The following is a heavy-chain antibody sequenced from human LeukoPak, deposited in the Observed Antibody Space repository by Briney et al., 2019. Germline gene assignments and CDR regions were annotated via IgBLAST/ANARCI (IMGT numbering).Heavy chain of an antibody. J-gene: IGHJ5*01. V-gene: IGHV3-48*01. Sequence: GGSLRLSCVASGFTFRSYGMSWVRQAPGKGLEWISYISTGGSTMYYADSVKGRFTIARDDAQNSLSLQMNSLRADDTAVYYCIKEAGYCSGGGCYRWFDSWGQGTLVTVSS. D-gene: IGHD2-15*01. CDR3: IKEAGYCSGGGCYRWFDS. CDR1: GFTFRSYG. CDR2: ISTGGSTM.